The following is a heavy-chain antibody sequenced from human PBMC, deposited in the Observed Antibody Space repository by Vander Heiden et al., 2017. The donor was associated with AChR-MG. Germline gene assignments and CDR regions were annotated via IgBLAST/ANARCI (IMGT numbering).Heavy chain of an antibody. CDR2: ISSSSSYI. Sequence: EVQLVESGGGLVKPGGSLSLSCAASGLTFSSYSMNWVRQAPGKGLEWVSSISSSSSYIYYADSVKGRFTISRDNAKNSLYLQMNSLRAEDTAVYYCARDLANDYDYWGQGTLVTVSS. CDR3: ARDLANDYDY. D-gene: IGHD5-12*01. V-gene: IGHV3-21*01. CDR1: GLTFSSYS. J-gene: IGHJ4*02.